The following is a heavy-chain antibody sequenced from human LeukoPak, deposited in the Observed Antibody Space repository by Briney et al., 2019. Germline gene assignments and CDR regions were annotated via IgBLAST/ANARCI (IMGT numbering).Heavy chain of an antibody. V-gene: IGHV3-66*01. CDR1: GFPVSSNY. CDR3: ARVGVPSYDHVWGSYRGSWFDT. Sequence: GGPLSLSCAVSGFPVSSNYMSWVRQAPGKGLECGSIIYNNNTYYQDSVKGRFTISRDNSKNTLYLQMNSLSAEDTAMDYCARVGVPSYDHVWGSYRGSWFDTWGQGTLVTVSS. D-gene: IGHD3-16*02. J-gene: IGHJ5*02. CDR2: IYNNNT.